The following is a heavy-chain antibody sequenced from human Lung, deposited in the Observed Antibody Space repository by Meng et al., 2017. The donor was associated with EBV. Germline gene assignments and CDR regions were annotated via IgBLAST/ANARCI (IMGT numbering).Heavy chain of an antibody. CDR2: ISAYNGNT. J-gene: IGHJ4*02. CDR3: ARVEVGITSGDY. D-gene: IGHD1-26*01. Sequence: AQVVRAGGEVKKAGTSVNVPCKASGYTFTTSGITWVRQAPRQGLEWMGWISAYNGNTNYAQTLQGRVTMSTDTSTSTAYMELGSLRSDDTAVYYCARVEVGITSGDYWGQGTLVTVSS. CDR1: GYTFTTSG. V-gene: IGHV1-18*01.